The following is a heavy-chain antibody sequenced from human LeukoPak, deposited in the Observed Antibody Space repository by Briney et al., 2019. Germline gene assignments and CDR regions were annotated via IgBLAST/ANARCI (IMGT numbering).Heavy chain of an antibody. D-gene: IGHD6-13*01. CDR3: ARVRAAAVWFDP. CDR1: GGSISSGDYY. J-gene: IGHJ5*02. V-gene: IGHV4-31*02. Sequence: SETLSLTCTVSGGSISSGDYYWSWVRQRPGKGLEWIGYTYYNGSPYYNPPLRSRLTISIDTSKNQFSLRLTSVTAADTAVYYCARVRAAAVWFDPWGQGTLVTVSS. CDR2: TYYNGSP.